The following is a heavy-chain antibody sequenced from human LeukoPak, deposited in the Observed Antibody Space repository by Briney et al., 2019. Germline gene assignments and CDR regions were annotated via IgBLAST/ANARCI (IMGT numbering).Heavy chain of an antibody. CDR2: IYYSGST. J-gene: IGHJ2*01. V-gene: IGHV4-31*03. CDR3: ARGVITLRGYFDL. D-gene: IGHD3-22*01. Sequence: PSQTLSLTCTVSGGSISSGGYYWSWIRQHPGKGLEWIGYIYYSGSTYYNPSLKSRVTISVDRSKNQFSLKLSSVTAADTAVYYCARGVITLRGYFDLWGRGTLVTVSS. CDR1: GGSISSGGYY.